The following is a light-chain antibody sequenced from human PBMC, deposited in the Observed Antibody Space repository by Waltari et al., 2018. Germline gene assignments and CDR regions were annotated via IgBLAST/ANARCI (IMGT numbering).Light chain of an antibody. J-gene: IGLJ2*01. CDR3: QSFDGRRTL. Sequence: QSVLTQPPSVSEAPGRRVTISCTGDISNIGAGYDVHWYQQLPETSPKLLIYGNNNRPSGVPDRFSASRSGTSASLAITGLQAEDEADYYCQSFDGRRTLFGGGTKLTVL. V-gene: IGLV1-40*01. CDR1: ISNIGAGYD. CDR2: GNN.